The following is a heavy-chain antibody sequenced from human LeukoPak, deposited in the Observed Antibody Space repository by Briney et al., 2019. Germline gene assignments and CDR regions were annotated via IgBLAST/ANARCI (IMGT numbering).Heavy chain of an antibody. D-gene: IGHD2-21*02. CDR1: GYTFTSYY. CDR2: INPSGGST. V-gene: IGHV1-46*01. CDR3: ARGRPTYCGGDCYAVYDY. Sequence: ASVKVSCKASGYTFTSYYMHWVRQAPGQGLEWMGIINPSGGSTSYAQKFRGRVTMTRDTSTSTVYMELSSLRSEDTAVYYCARGRPTYCGGDCYAVYDYWGQGTLVTVSS. J-gene: IGHJ4*02.